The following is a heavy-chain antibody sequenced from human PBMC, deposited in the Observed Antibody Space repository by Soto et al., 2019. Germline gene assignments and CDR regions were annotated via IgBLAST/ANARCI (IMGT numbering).Heavy chain of an antibody. J-gene: IGHJ5*02. V-gene: IGHV1-69*06. CDR2: IIPIFGTA. Sequence: SVKVSCRASGGTFSSYAISRVRQAPGQGLEWMGGIIPIFGTANYAQKFQGRVTITADKSTSTAYMELSSLRSEDTAVYYCARHIFLEWFNWFDPWGQGTLVTVSS. CDR1: GGTFSSYA. D-gene: IGHD3-3*01. CDR3: ARHIFLEWFNWFDP.